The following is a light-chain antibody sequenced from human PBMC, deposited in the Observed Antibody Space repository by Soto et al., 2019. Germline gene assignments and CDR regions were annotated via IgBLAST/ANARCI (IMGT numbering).Light chain of an antibody. CDR1: QNINTW. CDR3: QQYDSLSA. Sequence: IQMTQSPSTLSASVGDRVTITCRASQNINTWLAWYQQKPGKPPKLLMHQASILESGVPSRFRGSGFGTEFTITISSLQPHDFATYYCQQYDSLSAFAQATKVAIK. J-gene: IGKJ1*01. CDR2: QAS. V-gene: IGKV1-5*03.